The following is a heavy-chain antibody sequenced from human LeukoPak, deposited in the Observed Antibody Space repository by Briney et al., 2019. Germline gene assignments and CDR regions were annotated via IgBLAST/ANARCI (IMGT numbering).Heavy chain of an antibody. CDR1: GGSFSGYY. Sequence: PSETLSLTCAAYGGSFSGYYWSWIRQPPGKGLEWIGEINHSGSTNYNPSLKSRVTISVDTSKNQFSLKLSSVTAADTAVYYCARHVAMDGSGSYLTYYYYYMDVWGKGTTVTISS. CDR3: ARHVAMDGSGSYLTYYYYYMDV. J-gene: IGHJ6*03. D-gene: IGHD3-10*01. CDR2: INHSGST. V-gene: IGHV4-34*01.